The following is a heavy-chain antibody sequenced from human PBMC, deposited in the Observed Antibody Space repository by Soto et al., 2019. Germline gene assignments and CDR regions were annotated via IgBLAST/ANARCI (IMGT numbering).Heavy chain of an antibody. V-gene: IGHV1-69*13. J-gene: IGHJ6*02. CDR3: ARGDATKIVVTTYYAMDV. CDR1: GGTSSNYV. Sequence: SVKVSCTASGGTSSNYVISWVRQAPGQGLEWMGGIIPVFGTANYAQKFQGRVTITADESTNIVYMDVTSLRSEDTAVYYCARGDATKIVVTTYYAMDVWGQGTTVTVSS. CDR2: IIPVFGTA. D-gene: IGHD4-17*01.